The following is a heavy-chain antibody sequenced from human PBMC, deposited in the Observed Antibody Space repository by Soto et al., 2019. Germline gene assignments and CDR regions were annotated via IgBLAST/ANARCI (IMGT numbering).Heavy chain of an antibody. Sequence: QLQLQESGPGLVKPSETLSLTCTVSGVSLRSSTYYWGWIRQPPGKGLEWIGSIWYSGSTYYSPSLKGRVTHSEDKGKDPFLPEPDPGAAANHGGLFRWGIGGVRGDLYYFDYWGQGTLVTVSS. CDR3: WGIGGVRGDLYYFDY. CDR1: GVSLRSSTYY. D-gene: IGHD3-22*01. V-gene: IGHV4-39*01. J-gene: IGHJ4*02. CDR2: IWYSGST.